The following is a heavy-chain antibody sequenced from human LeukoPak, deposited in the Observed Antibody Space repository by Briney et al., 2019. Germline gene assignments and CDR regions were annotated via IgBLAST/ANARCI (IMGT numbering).Heavy chain of an antibody. CDR1: GFTFSSYA. J-gene: IGHJ3*02. D-gene: IGHD3-10*01. Sequence: GGSLRLSCSASGFTFSSYAMHWVRQAPGKGLEYVSAISSNGGSTYYADSVKGRFTISRDNSKNTLYLQMSSLRAEDTAVYYCVKDQNYYGSGSYYNSDAFDIWGQGTMVTVSS. V-gene: IGHV3-64D*06. CDR3: VKDQNYYGSGSYYNSDAFDI. CDR2: ISSNGGST.